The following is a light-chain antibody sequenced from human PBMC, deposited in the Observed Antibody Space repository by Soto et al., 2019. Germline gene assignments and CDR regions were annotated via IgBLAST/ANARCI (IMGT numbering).Light chain of an antibody. CDR2: GND. V-gene: IGLV1-44*01. J-gene: IGLJ3*02. Sequence: QSVLTQPPSASETPGQRVTISCSGSSSNVGSNTVNWYQQLPGTAPKLLMFGNDQRPSGVPDRFSGSKSGTSASLAISGLQSEDEADYYCSSYAGSNNLVFGGGTKLTVL. CDR3: SSYAGSNNLV. CDR1: SSNVGSNT.